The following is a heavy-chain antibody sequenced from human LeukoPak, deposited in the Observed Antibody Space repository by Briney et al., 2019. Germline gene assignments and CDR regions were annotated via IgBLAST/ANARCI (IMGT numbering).Heavy chain of an antibody. CDR3: AREGVVGAYGHFDY. CDR2: INHSGST. V-gene: IGHV4-34*01. CDR1: GGSFSGYY. Sequence: SETLSLTCAVYGGSFSGYYWSWIRQPPGKGLEWIGEINHSGSTNCNPFLKSRVTISVDTSKNQFSLKLSSVTAADTAVYYCAREGVVGAYGHFDYWGQGTLVTVSS. D-gene: IGHD2-15*01. J-gene: IGHJ4*02.